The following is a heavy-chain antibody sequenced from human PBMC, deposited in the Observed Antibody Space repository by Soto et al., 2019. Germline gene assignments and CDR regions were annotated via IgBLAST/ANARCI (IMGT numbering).Heavy chain of an antibody. D-gene: IGHD6-13*01. CDR2: TYYRSKWYN. CDR1: GDSVSSNSAA. CDR3: ARDQLSSSWYFRPSGP. Sequence: XQTLSLTCAISGDSVSSNSAAWNWIRQSPSRGLEWLGRTYYRSKWYNDYAVSVKSRITINPDTSKNQFSLQLNSVAPEDTAVYYCARDQLSSSWYFRPSGPWGQGTLVTVSS. V-gene: IGHV6-1*01. J-gene: IGHJ5*02.